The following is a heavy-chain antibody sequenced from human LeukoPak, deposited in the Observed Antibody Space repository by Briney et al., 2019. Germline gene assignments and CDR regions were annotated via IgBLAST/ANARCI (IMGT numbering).Heavy chain of an antibody. CDR1: GFTFSNYA. Sequence: GGSLRLSCAASGFTFSNYAMSWVRQAPGKGLEWVSAMSGVGGAAFYADSVKGRFTISRDNSKNTLYLQMNSLRAEDTAVYFWAKDPSFDSYYYYGMDVWGQGTTVTVSS. J-gene: IGHJ6*02. V-gene: IGHV3-23*01. D-gene: IGHD3-9*01. CDR2: MSGVGGAA. CDR3: AKDPSFDSYYYYGMDV.